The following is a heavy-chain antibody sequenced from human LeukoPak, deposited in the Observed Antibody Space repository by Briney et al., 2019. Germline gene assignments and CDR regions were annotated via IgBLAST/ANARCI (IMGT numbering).Heavy chain of an antibody. V-gene: IGHV4-39*01. Sequence: SETLSLTCTVSGGSISSSSHSWGWIRQPPGKGLEWTGSIYYTGTTYYNPSLKSRVTISVDTSKNQFSLKLNSVTAADTAVYYCAQSLGSSNWIGNWFDPWGQGTLVAVSS. J-gene: IGHJ5*02. CDR1: GGSISSSSHS. CDR2: IYYTGTT. CDR3: AQSLGSSNWIGNWFDP. D-gene: IGHD6-13*01.